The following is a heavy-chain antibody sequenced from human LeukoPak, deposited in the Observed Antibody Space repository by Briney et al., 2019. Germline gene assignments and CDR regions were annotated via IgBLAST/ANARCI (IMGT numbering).Heavy chain of an antibody. CDR1: GYTFSGYS. J-gene: IGHJ4*02. CDR3: ARFSSLAYCGGDCYSAYYFDY. V-gene: IGHV1-2*02. D-gene: IGHD2-21*02. CDR2: INPKSGGT. Sequence: ASVNVSCKTSGYTFSGYSMHWVRQPPGQGLEWMGWINPKSGGTNYAQKFQGRVTMTRDTSISTAYMDLSSLRSDDTAVYYCARFSSLAYCGGDCYSAYYFDYWAQGTLVTVSS.